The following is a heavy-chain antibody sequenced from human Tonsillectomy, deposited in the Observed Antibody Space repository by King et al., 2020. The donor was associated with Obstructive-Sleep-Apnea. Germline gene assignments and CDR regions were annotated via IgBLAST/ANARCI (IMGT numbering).Heavy chain of an antibody. V-gene: IGHV4-39*07. Sequence: QLQESGPGLVKPSETLSLTCTVSGVSISGSDYYWGWIRQPPGKGLGWIGAVYYTGRTYFNPSLKSRLTISVDTSKNQFSLRLSSVTAADTAVYYCARKQWLAPFDYWGQGTLVTVSS. J-gene: IGHJ4*02. CDR2: VYYTGRT. CDR3: ARKQWLAPFDY. D-gene: IGHD6-19*01. CDR1: GVSISGSDYY.